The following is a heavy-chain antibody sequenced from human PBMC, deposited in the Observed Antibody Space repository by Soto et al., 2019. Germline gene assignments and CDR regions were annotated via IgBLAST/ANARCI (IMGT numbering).Heavy chain of an antibody. CDR3: AIKPGKEESNAFDI. CDR2: IYYSGST. CDR1: GGSISSGGYY. Sequence: QVQLQESGPGLVKPSQTLSLTCTVSGGSISSGGYYWSWIRQHPGKGLEWIGYIYYSGSTHYNPSLKSRVTISVDTSKNQFSLKLSSVTAADTAVYYCAIKPGKEESNAFDIWGQGTMVTVSS. V-gene: IGHV4-31*03. J-gene: IGHJ3*02. D-gene: IGHD6-13*01.